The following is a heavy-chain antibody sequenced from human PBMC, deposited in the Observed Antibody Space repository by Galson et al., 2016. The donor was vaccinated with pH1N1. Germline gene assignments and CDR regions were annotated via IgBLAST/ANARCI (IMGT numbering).Heavy chain of an antibody. V-gene: IGHV1-69*04. J-gene: IGHJ5*02. CDR1: GVTFSTFA. CDR3: ARDTKIEGVTTGWFDP. Sequence: SVKVSCKASGVTFSTFAITWVRQAPGQGLEWMGRIIPILGMTNYAQRFHGRVTITADTSTYTAYLELRSLRSDDTAVYYCARDTKIEGVTTGWFDPWGQGTLVTVSS. D-gene: IGHD3-16*01. CDR2: IIPILGMT.